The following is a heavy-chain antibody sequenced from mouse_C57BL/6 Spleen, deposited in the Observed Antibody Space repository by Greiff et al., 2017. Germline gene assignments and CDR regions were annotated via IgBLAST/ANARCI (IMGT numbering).Heavy chain of an antibody. CDR2: IDPSDSYT. CDR1: GYTFTSYW. Sequence: QVQLQQSGAELVKPGASVKLSCKASGYTFTSYWMQWVKQRPGQGLEWIGEIDPSDSYTNYNQKFKGKATLTVDTSSSTAYMQLSSLTSEDSAVYYCARGEGSSGNYWGQGTTLTVSS. V-gene: IGHV1-50*01. CDR3: ARGEGSSGNY. D-gene: IGHD3-2*02. J-gene: IGHJ2*01.